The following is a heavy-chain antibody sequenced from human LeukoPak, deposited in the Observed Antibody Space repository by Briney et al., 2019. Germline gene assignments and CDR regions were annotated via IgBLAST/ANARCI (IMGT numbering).Heavy chain of an antibody. V-gene: IGHV4-34*01. Sequence: SETLSLTCAVYGGSFSGYYWSWIRQPPGKGLEWIGEINHSGSTNYNPSLKSRVTTSVDTSKNQFSLKLSSVTAADTAVYYCASASYYYDSSGYPSHWGQGTLVTVSS. D-gene: IGHD3-22*01. CDR1: GGSFSGYY. CDR3: ASASYYYDSSGYPSH. CDR2: INHSGST. J-gene: IGHJ4*02.